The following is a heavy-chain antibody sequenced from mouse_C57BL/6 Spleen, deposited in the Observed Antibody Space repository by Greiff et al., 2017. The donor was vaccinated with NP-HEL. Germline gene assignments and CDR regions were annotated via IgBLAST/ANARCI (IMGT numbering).Heavy chain of an antibody. CDR1: GYTFTSYD. CDR2: IYPRDGST. J-gene: IGHJ1*03. D-gene: IGHD2-2*01. V-gene: IGHV1-85*01. Sequence: VKLMESGPELVKPGASVKLSCKASGYTFTSYDINWVKQRPGQGLEWIGWIYPRDGSTKYNEKFKGKATLTVDTSSSTAYMELHSLTSEDSAVYFCAREDGYDGNWYFDVWGTGTTVTVSS. CDR3: AREDGYDGNWYFDV.